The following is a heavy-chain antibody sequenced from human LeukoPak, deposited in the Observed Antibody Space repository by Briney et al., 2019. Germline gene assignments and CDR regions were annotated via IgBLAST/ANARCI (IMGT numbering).Heavy chain of an antibody. CDR1: GYTLTELS. V-gene: IGHV1-24*01. CDR2: FDPEDGET. J-gene: IGHJ6*03. Sequence: ASVKVSCKVSGYTLTELSMHWVRQAPGKGLEWMGGFDPEDGETIYAQKFQGRVTMTEDTSTDTAYMELSSLRSEDTAVYYCATGPTYVDTAMADYYYYYYMDVWGKGTTVTISS. D-gene: IGHD5-18*01. CDR3: ATGPTYVDTAMADYYYYYYMDV.